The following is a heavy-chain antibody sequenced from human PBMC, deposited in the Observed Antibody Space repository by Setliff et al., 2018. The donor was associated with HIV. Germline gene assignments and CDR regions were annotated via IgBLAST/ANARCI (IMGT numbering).Heavy chain of an antibody. D-gene: IGHD6-19*01. V-gene: IGHV3-7*03. Sequence: GSLRLSCAASGFSFSNSWMTWVRQAPGKGLEWVATIKEDGREKYYVGSVKGRFTISRDNAKRSLYLQMNRLRAEDTAVYYCANMQWASNAWYSFDYWGQGALVTVSS. CDR2: IKEDGREK. J-gene: IGHJ4*02. CDR3: ANMQWASNAWYSFDY. CDR1: GFSFSNSW.